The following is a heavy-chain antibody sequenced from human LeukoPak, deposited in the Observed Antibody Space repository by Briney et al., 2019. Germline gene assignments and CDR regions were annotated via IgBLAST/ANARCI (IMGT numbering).Heavy chain of an antibody. CDR2: ISYDGSNK. Sequence: GGSLRLSCAASGFTFSSYAMHWVRQAPGKGLEWVAVISYDGSNKYYADSVKGRFTISRDNSKNTLYLQMNSLRAEDTAVYYCATLTYDYVWGSYRYWGQGTLVTVSS. CDR3: ATLTYDYVWGSYRY. CDR1: GFTFSSYA. D-gene: IGHD3-16*02. V-gene: IGHV3-30-3*01. J-gene: IGHJ4*02.